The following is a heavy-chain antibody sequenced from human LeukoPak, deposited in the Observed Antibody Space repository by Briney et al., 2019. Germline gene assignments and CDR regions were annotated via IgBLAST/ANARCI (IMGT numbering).Heavy chain of an antibody. CDR2: ISSSSSYT. V-gene: IGHV3-11*06. CDR1: GFTFRDYY. CDR3: ARVKGVRGVIIKYYYYGMDV. D-gene: IGHD3-10*01. J-gene: IGHJ6*04. Sequence: GGSLRLSCAASGFTFRDYYMTWIRQAPGKGLEWVSYISSSSSYTNYANSVKARFTTPRDSAKNPLYLQMNSLRAEDTVVYYCARVKGVRGVIIKYYYYGMDVWGKGTTVTVSS.